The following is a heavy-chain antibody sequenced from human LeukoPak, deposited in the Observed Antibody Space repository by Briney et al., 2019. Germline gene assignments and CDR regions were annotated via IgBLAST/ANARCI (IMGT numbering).Heavy chain of an antibody. V-gene: IGHV3-53*01. D-gene: IGHD3-16*01. CDR1: GFTVSGNY. CDR3: ASTFDSPTKFDY. Sequence: GGSLRLSCAASGFTVSGNYMSWVRQAPGKGLEWVSVIYSGGSTYYADSVKGRFTISRDNSKNTLYLQMNSLRAEDTAVYYCASTFDSPTKFDYWGQGTLVTVSS. J-gene: IGHJ4*02. CDR2: IYSGGST.